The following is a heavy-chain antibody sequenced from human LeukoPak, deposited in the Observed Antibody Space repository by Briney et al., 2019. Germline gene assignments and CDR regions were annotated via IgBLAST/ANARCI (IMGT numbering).Heavy chain of an antibody. Sequence: SETLSLTCAVYGGSFSDYYWSWIRQPPGKGLEWIGEINHSGSTNYNPSLKSRVTISVDTSKNQFSLKLSSVTAADTAVYYCAQGHDYSDYLNWFDPWGQGTLVTVSS. J-gene: IGHJ5*02. V-gene: IGHV4-34*01. CDR3: AQGHDYSDYLNWFDP. CDR2: INHSGST. D-gene: IGHD4-11*01. CDR1: GGSFSDYY.